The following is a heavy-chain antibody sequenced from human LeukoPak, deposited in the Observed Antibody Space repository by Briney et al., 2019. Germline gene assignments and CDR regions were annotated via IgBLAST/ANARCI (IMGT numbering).Heavy chain of an antibody. V-gene: IGHV4-34*01. CDR1: GGSFSGYQ. J-gene: IGHJ6*02. CDR2: INHSGST. Sequence: SETLSLTCAVYGGSFSGYQWSWIRQPPGKGLEWIGEINHSGSTNYNPSLKSRATISVDTSKNQFSLKLRSVTAADTAVYYCARKRMIVGVYGMDVWGQGTTVTVSS. D-gene: IGHD3-22*01. CDR3: ARKRMIVGVYGMDV.